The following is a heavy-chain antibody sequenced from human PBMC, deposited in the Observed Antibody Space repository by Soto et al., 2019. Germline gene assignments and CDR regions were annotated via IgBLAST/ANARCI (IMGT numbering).Heavy chain of an antibody. J-gene: IGHJ4*02. CDR2: ISAYNGNT. V-gene: IGHV1-18*01. Sequence: GASVKVSCKASGYTFTSYGISWVRQAPGQGLEWMGWISAYNGNTNYAQKLQGRVTMTTDTSTSTAYMELRSLRSDDTAVYYCAREPGYYGSGSYYNWGPNFDYWGQGTLVTV. CDR1: GYTFTSYG. CDR3: AREPGYYGSGSYYNWGPNFDY. D-gene: IGHD3-10*01.